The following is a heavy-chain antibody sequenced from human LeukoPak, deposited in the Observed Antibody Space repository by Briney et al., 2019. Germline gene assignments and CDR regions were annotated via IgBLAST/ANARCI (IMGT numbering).Heavy chain of an antibody. D-gene: IGHD5-18*01. CDR3: ATLYSYGPDFDY. Sequence: ASVKVSCKASGYTFTSYDINWVRQATGQGLEWMGWMNPNSGNTGYAQKFQGRVTMTRNTSISTAYMELNSLRSEDTAVYYCATLYSYGPDFDYWGQGTLVTVSS. V-gene: IGHV1-8*01. CDR1: GYTFTSYD. CDR2: MNPNSGNT. J-gene: IGHJ4*02.